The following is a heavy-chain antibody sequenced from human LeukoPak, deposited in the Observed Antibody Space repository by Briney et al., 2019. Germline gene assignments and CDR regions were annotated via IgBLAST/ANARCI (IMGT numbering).Heavy chain of an antibody. CDR1: GFTFSSYA. V-gene: IGHV3-23*01. J-gene: IGHJ4*02. D-gene: IGHD3-3*01. CDR3: AKDRRATLYGEFDY. Sequence: GGSLRLSCAASGFTFSSYAMSWVRQAPGKGLEWVPAISGGGVGTYYADSVKGRFTFSRDNSKNTLYLQMNSLRAEDTAVYYCAKDRRATLYGEFDYWGQGTLVTVSS. CDR2: ISGGGVGT.